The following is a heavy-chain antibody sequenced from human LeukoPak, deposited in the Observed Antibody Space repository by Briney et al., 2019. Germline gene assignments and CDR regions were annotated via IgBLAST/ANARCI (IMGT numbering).Heavy chain of an antibody. CDR2: IYYSGST. Sequence: SETLSLTCTVSGGSISSYYGSWIRQPPGKGLEWIGYIYYSGSTNYNPSLKSRVTISVDTSKNQFSLKLSSVTAADTAVYFCAKYGNSGWVIDNWGQGTLVTVSS. V-gene: IGHV4-59*08. CDR1: GGSISSYY. D-gene: IGHD6-19*01. J-gene: IGHJ4*02. CDR3: AKYGNSGWVIDN.